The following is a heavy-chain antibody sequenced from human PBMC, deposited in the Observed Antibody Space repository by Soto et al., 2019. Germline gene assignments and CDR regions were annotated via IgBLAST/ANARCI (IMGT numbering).Heavy chain of an antibody. Sequence: GASVKVSCKASGYTFTSYGISWVRQAPGQGLEGMEWISAYNGNTNYAQKLQGRVTMTPDTSKSTAYMELRSMTSDDTAVYCCAREFFGYFSGGSGYPQGVSIGTFDIWGKGPMVTVS. V-gene: IGHV1-18*01. CDR3: AREFFGYFSGGSGYPQGVSIGTFDI. D-gene: IGHD2-15*01. CDR2: ISAYNGNT. CDR1: GYTFTSYG. J-gene: IGHJ3*02.